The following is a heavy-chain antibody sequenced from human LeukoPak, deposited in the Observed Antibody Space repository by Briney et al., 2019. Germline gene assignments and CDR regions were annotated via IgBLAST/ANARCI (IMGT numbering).Heavy chain of an antibody. V-gene: IGHV3-23*01. J-gene: IGHJ4*02. Sequence: GGSLRLSCVASGFTFSSYSMNWVRQAPGKGLEWVSSISGSGRDTYYADTVKGRFTISRDNSKNTLFLQMNSLRAEDTAVYYCAKVSWGELLSDDFDYWGQGTLVTVSS. CDR2: ISGSGRDT. CDR1: GFTFSSYS. D-gene: IGHD1-26*01. CDR3: AKVSWGELLSDDFDY.